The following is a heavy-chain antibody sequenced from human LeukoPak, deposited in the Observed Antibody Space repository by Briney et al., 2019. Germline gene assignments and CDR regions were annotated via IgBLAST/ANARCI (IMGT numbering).Heavy chain of an antibody. V-gene: IGHV5-51*01. CDR1: GYSFTTYW. CDR2: IYPGDSDT. D-gene: IGHD1-26*01. J-gene: IGHJ3*02. Sequence: GESLKISCKGSGYSFTTYWIGWVRQMPGKGLEWIGIIYPGDSDTRYSPSFQGQVTISADKSISTAYLQWSSLKASDTAMYYCARRDVGASDAFDIWGQGTMVTVSS. CDR3: ARRDVGASDAFDI.